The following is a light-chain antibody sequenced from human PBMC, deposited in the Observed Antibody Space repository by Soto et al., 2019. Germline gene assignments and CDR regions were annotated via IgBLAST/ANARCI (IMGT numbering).Light chain of an antibody. J-gene: IGLJ1*01. CDR3: SSYASSSTPYV. CDR1: SSDVGGYNY. V-gene: IGLV2-14*03. CDR2: DVS. Sequence: QSALTQPASVSGSPGQSITISCPGTSSDVGGYNYVSWYQQHPGKAPKLMIYDVSYRPSGVSNRFSGSKSGNTASLTVSGLQAEDEADYYCSSYASSSTPYVFGTGTKVTVL.